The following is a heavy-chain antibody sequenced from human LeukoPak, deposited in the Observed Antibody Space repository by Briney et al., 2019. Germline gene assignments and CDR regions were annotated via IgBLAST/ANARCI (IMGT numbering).Heavy chain of an antibody. CDR3: ARDKGYTTYDY. J-gene: IGHJ4*02. CDR1: GFRFSTYW. Sequence: GGSLRLSCAPSGFRFSTYWLSWVRQAPGKGLERVATINQYGTEKYYVDSVRGRFTISRDNAKDSLYLQTNSLRAEDTAVYYCARDKGYTTYDYWGQGTLVTVSS. D-gene: IGHD5-24*01. CDR2: INQYGTEK. V-gene: IGHV3-7*01.